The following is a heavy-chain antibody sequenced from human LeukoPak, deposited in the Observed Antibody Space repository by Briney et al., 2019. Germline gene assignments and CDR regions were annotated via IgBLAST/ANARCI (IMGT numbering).Heavy chain of an antibody. CDR1: GFTVSSNY. D-gene: IGHD4-17*01. CDR2: IYSGGNT. V-gene: IGHV3-53*01. J-gene: IGHJ3*02. Sequence: QAGGSLRLSCAASGFTVSSNYMSWVRQAPGKGLEWVSVIYSGGNTYYADSVKGRFTISRDNSKNTLYLQMNSLRAEDTAVYYCARDQTVPPGDAFDIWGQGTMVTVSS. CDR3: ARDQTVPPGDAFDI.